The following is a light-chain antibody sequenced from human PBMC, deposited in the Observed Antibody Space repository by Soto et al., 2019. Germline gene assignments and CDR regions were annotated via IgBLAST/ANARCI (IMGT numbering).Light chain of an antibody. CDR3: QHYDNLALT. Sequence: IQVTQYTSSLSASVGDRVTITCRASQDIGNHLNWYQQKPGKAPKVLIYDASSFESGVPSRFSGSGSGTDFTFTISSLQPEDFATYYCQHYDNLALTFCGGTKVDI. J-gene: IGKJ4*01. V-gene: IGKV1-33*01. CDR2: DAS. CDR1: QDIGNH.